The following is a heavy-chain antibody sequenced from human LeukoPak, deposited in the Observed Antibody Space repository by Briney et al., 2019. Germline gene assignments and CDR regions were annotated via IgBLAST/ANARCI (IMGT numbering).Heavy chain of an antibody. CDR1: GYTFTGYY. CDR2: INPNSGGT. Sequence: ASVKVSCKASGYTFTGYYMHWVRQAPGQGLEWMGWINPNSGGTNYAQKFQGGVTMTRDTSISTAYMELSRLRSDDTAVYYCARGPRRDGYNYGDYRGQGTLVTVSS. V-gene: IGHV1-2*02. D-gene: IGHD5-24*01. J-gene: IGHJ4*02. CDR3: ARGPRRDGYNYGDY.